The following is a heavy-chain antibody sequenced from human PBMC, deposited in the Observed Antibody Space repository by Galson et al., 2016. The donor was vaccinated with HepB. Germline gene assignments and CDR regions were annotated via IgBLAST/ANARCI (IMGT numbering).Heavy chain of an antibody. CDR3: AKDAHSGYDLNRFDS. V-gene: IGHV3-30*18. Sequence: SLRLSCAASGFTFNTYAMGWVRQAPGKGLEWVALISYDGSNKHYADSVKGRFTISRDNSKSTLYLQMNSLRAEDTAVYSCAKDAHSGYDLNRFDSWGQGTLVTVSS. CDR2: ISYDGSNK. D-gene: IGHD5-12*01. CDR1: GFTFNTYA. J-gene: IGHJ4*02.